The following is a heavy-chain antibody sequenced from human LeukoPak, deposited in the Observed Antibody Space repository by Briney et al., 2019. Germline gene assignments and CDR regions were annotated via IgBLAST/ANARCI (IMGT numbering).Heavy chain of an antibody. V-gene: IGHV1-2*02. CDR1: GYTFTGYY. J-gene: IGHJ5*02. Sequence: ASVKVSCKASGYTFTGYYMHWVRQAPGQGLEWMGWINPNSGGTNYAQKFQGRVTMTRDTSISTAYMELSRLRSDDTAVYYCATDIAADNWFDPWGQGTLVTVSP. D-gene: IGHD6-13*01. CDR2: INPNSGGT. CDR3: ATDIAADNWFDP.